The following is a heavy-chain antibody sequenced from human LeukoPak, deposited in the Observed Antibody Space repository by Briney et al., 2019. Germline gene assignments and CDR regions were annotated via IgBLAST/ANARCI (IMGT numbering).Heavy chain of an antibody. CDR3: ARGNPHSSGYSYVDY. J-gene: IGHJ4*02. V-gene: IGHV4-34*01. CDR2: INHSGST. CDR1: GGSFSGYY. Sequence: PSETLSLTCAVYGGSFSGYYWSWIRQPPGEGLEWIGEINHSGSTNYNPSLKSRVTISVDTSKNQFSLKLSSVTAADTAVYYCARGNPHSSGYSYVDYWGQGTLVTVSS. D-gene: IGHD5-18*01.